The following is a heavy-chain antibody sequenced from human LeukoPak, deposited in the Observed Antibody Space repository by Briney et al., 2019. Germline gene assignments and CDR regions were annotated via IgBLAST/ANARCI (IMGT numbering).Heavy chain of an antibody. J-gene: IGHJ4*02. CDR2: IYYSGST. CDR1: GGSISSSSYY. D-gene: IGHD5-18*01. Sequence: PSETLSLTCTVSGGSISSSSYYWSWIRQPPGKGLEWIGYIYYSGSTNYNPSLKSRVTISVDTSKNQFSLKLSSVTAADTAVYYCARGGSGYSYGLDFDYWGQGTLVTVSS. CDR3: ARGGSGYSYGLDFDY. V-gene: IGHV4-61*01.